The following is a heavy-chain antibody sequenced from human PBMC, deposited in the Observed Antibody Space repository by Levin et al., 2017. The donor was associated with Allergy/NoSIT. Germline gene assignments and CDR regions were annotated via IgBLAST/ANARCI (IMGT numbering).Heavy chain of an antibody. D-gene: IGHD3-3*01. J-gene: IGHJ4*02. V-gene: IGHV3-7*01. CDR1: GFTFSSYW. CDR2: IKQDGSQK. CDR3: ARDTTYSDFWSGSNY. Sequence: GGSLRLSCAASGFTFSSYWMSWVRQAPGKGLEWVANIKQDGSQKYYVDSVKGRFTISRDNAKNSLYLQMNSLRAEDTAVYYCARDTTYSDFWSGSNYWGQGTLVTVSS.